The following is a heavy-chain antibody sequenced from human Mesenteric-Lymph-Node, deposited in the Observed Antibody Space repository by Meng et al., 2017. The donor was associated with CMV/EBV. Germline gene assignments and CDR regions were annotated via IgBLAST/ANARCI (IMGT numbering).Heavy chain of an antibody. V-gene: IGHV3-21*01. J-gene: IGHJ6*02. Sequence: GGSLRLSCAASGFTFRHYDMNWVRQTPGKGLEWVSSITSGSSYKYYAGSVKGRFTISRDNAKNSLYLQMNSLRAEDTAVYYCAGLRFSVYGMDVWGQGTTVTVSS. CDR2: ITSGSSYK. D-gene: IGHD3-3*01. CDR3: AGLRFSVYGMDV. CDR1: GFTFRHYD.